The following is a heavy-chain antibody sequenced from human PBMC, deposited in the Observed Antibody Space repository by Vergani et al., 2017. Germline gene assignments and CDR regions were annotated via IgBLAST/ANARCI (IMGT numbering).Heavy chain of an antibody. V-gene: IGHV4-39*01. Sequence: QLQLQESGPGLVKPSETLSLTCTVSGGSISSSSYYWGWIRQPPGKGLEWIGSIYYSGSTYYNPSLKSGVTISVDTSKNQFSRKLSSVTAADTAVYYCARRLQLDDAFDIWGQGTMVTVSS. D-gene: IGHD6-6*01. CDR1: GGSISSSSYY. CDR2: IYYSGST. CDR3: ARRLQLDDAFDI. J-gene: IGHJ3*02.